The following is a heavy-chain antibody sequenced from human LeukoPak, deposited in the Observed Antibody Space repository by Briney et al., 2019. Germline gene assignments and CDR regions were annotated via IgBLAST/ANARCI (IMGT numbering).Heavy chain of an antibody. D-gene: IGHD3-16*02. CDR2: INRSGST. CDR3: ARWGVWGSYLISDY. V-gene: IGHV4-39*07. Sequence: TSETLSLTCTVSGGSISSSSYYWSWIRQPPGKGLEWIGEINRSGSTNYNPSLKSRVTISVDTSKNQFSLKLSSVTAADTAVYYCARWGVWGSYLISDYWGQGTLVTVSS. CDR1: GGSISSSSYY. J-gene: IGHJ4*02.